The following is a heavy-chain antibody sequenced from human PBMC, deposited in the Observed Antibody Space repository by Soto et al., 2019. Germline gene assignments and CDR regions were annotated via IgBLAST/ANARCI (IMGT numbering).Heavy chain of an antibody. CDR3: ARREIQGHIDY. CDR2: IDYSGTT. J-gene: IGHJ4*02. Sequence: QVQLQESGPGLVKPSDTLSLTCAVSGYSITSSNWWGWIRQPPGKVLEWIGYIDYSGTTYYTPSLMSRVTMSVDTSQIEFSLKLPLVTAVDPAVYYCARREIQGHIDYWGQGTLVTVS. V-gene: IGHV4-28*01. CDR1: GYSITSSNW. D-gene: IGHD1-26*01.